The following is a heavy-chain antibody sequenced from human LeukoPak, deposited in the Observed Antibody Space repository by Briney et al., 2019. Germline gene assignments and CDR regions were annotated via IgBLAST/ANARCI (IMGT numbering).Heavy chain of an antibody. J-gene: IGHJ4*02. D-gene: IGHD5-18*01. Sequence: GGSLRLSCAASGFTFSSYVMSWVRQAPGEGLDWVSAITGGSDDTYYADSVKGRFTISRDNSKNTLYLQMNSLRAEDTAVYYCAKNKWEDTAMVMWSDYWGQGTLVTVSS. CDR1: GFTFSSYV. CDR3: AKNKWEDTAMVMWSDY. CDR2: ITGGSDDT. V-gene: IGHV3-23*01.